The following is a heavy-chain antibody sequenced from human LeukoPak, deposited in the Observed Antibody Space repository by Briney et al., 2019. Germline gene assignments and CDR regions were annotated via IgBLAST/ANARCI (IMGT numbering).Heavy chain of an antibody. D-gene: IGHD4-11*01. V-gene: IGHV3-23*01. CDR3: AKVQFSDYNMNFDY. Sequence: GGSLRLSCAASGFTFSNYAMSWVRQAPGKGLEWVSAISASGGTTYYADSVKGRFTISRDNSKNTLFMQMNSLRADDTAVYYCAKVQFSDYNMNFDYWGQGTLVTVSS. J-gene: IGHJ4*02. CDR1: GFTFSNYA. CDR2: ISASGGTT.